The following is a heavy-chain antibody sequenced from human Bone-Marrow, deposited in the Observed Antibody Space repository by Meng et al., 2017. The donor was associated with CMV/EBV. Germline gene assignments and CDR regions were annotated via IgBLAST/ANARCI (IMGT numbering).Heavy chain of an antibody. J-gene: IGHJ6*02. CDR3: ARDRIAAAAEYYYYGMDV. CDR2: INPNSGGT. Sequence: ASVKVSCKASGYTFTGYYMHWVRQAPGQGLEWMGWINPNSGGTNYAQKFQGRVTMTRDTSISTAYMELSRLRSDDTAVYYCARDRIAAAAEYYYYGMDVWGQGTTVTVS. V-gene: IGHV1-2*02. D-gene: IGHD6-13*01. CDR1: GYTFTGYY.